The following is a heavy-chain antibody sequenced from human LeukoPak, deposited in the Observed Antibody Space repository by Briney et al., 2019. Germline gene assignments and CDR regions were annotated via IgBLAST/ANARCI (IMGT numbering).Heavy chain of an antibody. CDR3: ASQRGYAYGFDS. J-gene: IGHJ4*02. CDR1: GDSISSYY. Sequence: SETLSLTCIVSGDSISSYYWSWIRQPSGKGLEWIGYIHYSGNTNYNPSLKNRVTISLDTSKNQFSLKLSSVTAADTAVYYCASQRGYAYGFDSWGQGTLVAVSS. V-gene: IGHV4-59*01. D-gene: IGHD5-18*01. CDR2: IHYSGNT.